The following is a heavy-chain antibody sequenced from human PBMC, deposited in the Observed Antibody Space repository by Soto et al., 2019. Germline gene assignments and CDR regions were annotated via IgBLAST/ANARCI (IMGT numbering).Heavy chain of an antibody. CDR3: ARMASLAGYCFDS. J-gene: IGHJ4*02. CDR2: IYYSGST. V-gene: IGHV4-28*01. Sequence: SETLSLTCAVSGYSISSTHWWGWIRQAPGKGLEWIAYIYYSGSTYYNPSLKSRVTMSVDTSKNHFSLKLSSVTAVDTAVYYCARMASLAGYCFDSWGQGTLVTAS. CDR1: GYSISSTHW.